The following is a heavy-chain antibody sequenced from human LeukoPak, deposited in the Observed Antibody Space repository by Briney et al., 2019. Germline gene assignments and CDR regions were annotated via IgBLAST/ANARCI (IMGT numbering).Heavy chain of an antibody. D-gene: IGHD2/OR15-2a*01. CDR2: IYTNNGVA. J-gene: IGHJ5*02. CDR1: AYFFTGYH. CDR3: AALGSTLEGGIDP. Sequence: ASVKVSCKASAYFFTGYHLHWVRQAPGQGLEWLGRIYTNNGVANYAQKFQGRVTMTRDTSIRTAYMELTSLSSDDTAVYYCAALGSTLEGGIDPWGHGTPVTVSS. V-gene: IGHV1-2*02.